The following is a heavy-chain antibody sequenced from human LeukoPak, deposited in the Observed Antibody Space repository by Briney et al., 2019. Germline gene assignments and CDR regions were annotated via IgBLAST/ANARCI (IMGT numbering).Heavy chain of an antibody. Sequence: SQTLSLTCTVSGGSISSGGYYWSWIRQPPGKGLEWIGYIYHSGSTYYNPSLKSRVTISVDRSKNQFSLKLSSVTAADTAVYYCASVHRCSSTSCPPGSDYWGQGTLVTVSS. V-gene: IGHV4-30-2*01. D-gene: IGHD2-2*01. J-gene: IGHJ4*02. CDR1: GGSISSGGYY. CDR3: ASVHRCSSTSCPPGSDY. CDR2: IYHSGST.